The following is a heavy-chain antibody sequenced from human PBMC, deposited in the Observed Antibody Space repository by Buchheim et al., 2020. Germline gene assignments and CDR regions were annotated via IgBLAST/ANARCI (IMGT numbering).Heavy chain of an antibody. CDR3: AKAFTVWEVAAGNGAFDI. Sequence: EVQLLESGGGLVQPGGSLRLSCAASGFTFSSYAMSWVRQAPGKGLEWVSAISGSGGSTYYADSVKGRFTISRDNSKNTLDLQMNSLRAEDTAVYYCAKAFTVWEVAAGNGAFDIWGQGT. V-gene: IGHV3-23*01. CDR1: GFTFSSYA. J-gene: IGHJ3*02. CDR2: ISGSGGST. D-gene: IGHD6-19*01.